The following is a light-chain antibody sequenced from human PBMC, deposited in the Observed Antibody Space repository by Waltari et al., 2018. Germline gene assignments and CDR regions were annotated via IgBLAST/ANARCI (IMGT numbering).Light chain of an antibody. CDR2: EGS. J-gene: IGLJ1*01. CDR1: RSDVGIYNL. V-gene: IGLV2-23*01. CDR3: CSYAGSPFV. Sequence: QSALTQPASVSGSPGQSITISCTGTRSDVGIYNLVSWYQQHPGKAPKLMIYEGSKRPSGVSNRFSGSKTGNTASLTISGLQAEDEADYYGCSYAGSPFVIGTGTKVTVL.